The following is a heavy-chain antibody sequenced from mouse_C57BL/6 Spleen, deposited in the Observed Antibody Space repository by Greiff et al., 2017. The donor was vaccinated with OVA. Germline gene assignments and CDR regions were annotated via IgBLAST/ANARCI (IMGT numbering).Heavy chain of an antibody. CDR3: ARSYDGYRYAMDY. CDR2: IHPNSGST. J-gene: IGHJ4*01. CDR1: GYTFTSYW. Sequence: VQLQQPGAELVKPGASVKLSCKASGYTFTSYWMHWVKQRPGQGLEWIGMIHPNSGSTKYNEKFKSKATLTVDKSSSTAYMQLSSLTSEDSAVYYCARSYDGYRYAMDYWGQGTSVTVSS. D-gene: IGHD2-3*01. V-gene: IGHV1-64*01.